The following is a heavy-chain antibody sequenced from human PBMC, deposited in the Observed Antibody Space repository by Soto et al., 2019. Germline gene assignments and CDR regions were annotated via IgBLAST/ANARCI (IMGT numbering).Heavy chain of an antibody. D-gene: IGHD3-10*01. V-gene: IGHV3-23*01. J-gene: IGHJ4*02. CDR1: GFTFANYA. CDR3: AWVRGVIENY. Sequence: EVQLLESGGALVQPGGSLRLSCAASGFTFANYAMTWVRQAPGKGLEWVSSVLAGGTTTFYADSVKGRFTISRDNSKNTLYLQMNSLRAEDTAVYYCAWVRGVIENYWGQGTLVTVSS. CDR2: VLAGGTTT.